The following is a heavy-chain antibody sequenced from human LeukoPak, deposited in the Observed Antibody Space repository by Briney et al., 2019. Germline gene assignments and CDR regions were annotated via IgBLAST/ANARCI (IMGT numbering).Heavy chain of an antibody. D-gene: IGHD3-10*01. Sequence: GGSLRLSCAASGFTFSKYAMTWVRQAPGKGLEWVSAISSSTLKIYYADSVKGRFTISRDNSKNTLYLQMNSLRAEDTAVYYCARDPPMVRGGGNWFDPWGQGTLVTVSS. CDR3: ARDPPMVRGGGNWFDP. V-gene: IGHV3-23*01. J-gene: IGHJ5*02. CDR1: GFTFSKYA. CDR2: ISSSTLKI.